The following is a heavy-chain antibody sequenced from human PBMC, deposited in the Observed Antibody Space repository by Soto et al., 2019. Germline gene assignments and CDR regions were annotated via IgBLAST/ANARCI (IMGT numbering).Heavy chain of an antibody. D-gene: IGHD2-8*01. CDR1: GYTFTGYY. V-gene: IGHV1-2*04. CDR3: ARDARGDEALMDY. J-gene: IGHJ4*02. CDR2: INPNSGGT. Sequence: ASVKVSCKASGYTFTGYYMHWVRQAPGQGLEWMGWINPNSGGTNYEQKFQGWVTMTRDTSISTAYMELSRLGSDDTAVYYCARDARGDEALMDYWGQGSLVTVSS.